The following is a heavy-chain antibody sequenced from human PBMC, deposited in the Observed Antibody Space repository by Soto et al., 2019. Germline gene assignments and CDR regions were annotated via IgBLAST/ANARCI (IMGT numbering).Heavy chain of an antibody. V-gene: IGHV1-69*12. J-gene: IGHJ4*02. CDR2: IIPIFGTA. CDR1: GGTFSSYA. Sequence: QVQLVQSGAEVKKPGSSVKVSCKASGGTFSSYAISWVRQAPGQGLEWMGGIIPIFGTANYAQKFQGRVTITADESTSTAYMELSSLRSEDTAVYYYARGQAFTIFGVVTHRYFDYWGQGTLVTVSS. D-gene: IGHD3-3*01. CDR3: ARGQAFTIFGVVTHRYFDY.